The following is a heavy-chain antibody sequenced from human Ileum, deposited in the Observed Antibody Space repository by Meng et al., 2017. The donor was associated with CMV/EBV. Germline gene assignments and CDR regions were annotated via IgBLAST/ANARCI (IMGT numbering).Heavy chain of an antibody. CDR2: ISMSSSYI. J-gene: IGHJ4*02. CDR3: VRDLSGPDY. CDR1: GFTFSAYN. Sequence: GGSLRLSCAASGFTFSAYNMNWVRQAPGKGLEWVASISMSSSYIYYADAVRGRFTISRDNAKNSLYLQMSSLRAEDTAVYYCVRDLSGPDYWGQGTLVTVSS. V-gene: IGHV3-21*01.